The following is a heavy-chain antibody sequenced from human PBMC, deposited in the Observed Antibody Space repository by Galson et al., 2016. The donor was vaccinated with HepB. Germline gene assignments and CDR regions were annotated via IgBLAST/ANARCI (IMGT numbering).Heavy chain of an antibody. V-gene: IGHV1-24*01. Sequence: VKVSCKVSGYTLSESSMHWVRQAPGKGLEWMGGFDPEDGETIYAQKFQGRVTMTEDTSTDTAYMELSSLRSEDTAVYYCAEKRDYDFWSGYERWGQGTLVTVSS. CDR3: AEKRDYDFWSGYER. J-gene: IGHJ4*02. CDR2: FDPEDGET. CDR1: GYTLSESS. D-gene: IGHD3-3*01.